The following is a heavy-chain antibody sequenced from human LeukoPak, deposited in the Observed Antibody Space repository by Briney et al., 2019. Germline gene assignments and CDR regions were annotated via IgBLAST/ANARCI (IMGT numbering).Heavy chain of an antibody. J-gene: IGHJ6*03. CDR1: GFTFSSYG. CDR3: AKEPGDYYYYMDV. CDR2: TRFDGSKK. D-gene: IGHD7-27*01. Sequence: PGGSLRLSCAASGFTFSSYGMTWVRQAPGKGLEWVAFTRFDGSKKYYGDSVKGRFTISRDNSKNTLYLQMNSLRAEDTAVYYCAKEPGDYYYYMDVWGKGTTVTISS. V-gene: IGHV3-30*02.